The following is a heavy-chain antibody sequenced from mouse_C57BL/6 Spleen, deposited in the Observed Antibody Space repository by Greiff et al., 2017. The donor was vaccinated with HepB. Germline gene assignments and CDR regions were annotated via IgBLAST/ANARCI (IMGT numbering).Heavy chain of an antibody. J-gene: IGHJ3*01. V-gene: IGHV1-26*01. D-gene: IGHD2-4*01. Sequence: VQLQQSGPELVKPGASVKISCKASGYTFTDYYMNWVKQSHGKSLEWIGDINPNNGGTSYNQKFKGKATLTVDKSSSTAYMELCSLTSEDSAVYYCARDYDGGLFAYWGQGTLVTVSA. CDR1: GYTFTDYY. CDR2: INPNNGGT. CDR3: ARDYDGGLFAY.